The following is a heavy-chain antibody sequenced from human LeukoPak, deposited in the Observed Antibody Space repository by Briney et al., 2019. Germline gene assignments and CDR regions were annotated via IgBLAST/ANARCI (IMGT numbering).Heavy chain of an antibody. Sequence: GESLKISCKGSGYSFTSYWIGWVRQMPGKGLEWMGIIYPGDSDTRYSPSFQGQVTISADKSISTAYLQWSSLKASDTAMYYCARHASITISENWFDPWGQGTLATVSS. V-gene: IGHV5-51*01. CDR2: IYPGDSDT. J-gene: IGHJ5*02. D-gene: IGHD3-9*01. CDR1: GYSFTSYW. CDR3: ARHASITISENWFDP.